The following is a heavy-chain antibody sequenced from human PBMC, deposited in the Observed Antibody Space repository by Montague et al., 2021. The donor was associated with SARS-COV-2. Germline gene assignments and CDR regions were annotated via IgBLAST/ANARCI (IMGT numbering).Heavy chain of an antibody. J-gene: IGHJ5*02. D-gene: IGHD4-11*01. CDR3: ASQVAYLDYFDP. CDR1: GGSISSPDYY. Sequence: SETLSLTCTVSGGSISSPDYYWGWIRQSPGKGLEWIGSISYTGRTYYNPSLRSRVSFSMDTSKNHFSLSLSSVTVADTAVYYCASQVAYLDYFDPWGQGTLVTVSS. V-gene: IGHV4-39*02. CDR2: ISYTGRT.